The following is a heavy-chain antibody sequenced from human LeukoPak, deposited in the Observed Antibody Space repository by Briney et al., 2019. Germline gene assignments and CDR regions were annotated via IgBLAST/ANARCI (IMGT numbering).Heavy chain of an antibody. CDR1: GGTFSSYA. J-gene: IGHJ6*03. V-gene: IGHV1-69*01. Sequence: SVKVSCKASGGTFSSYAISWVRQAPGQGLEWMGGIIPIFGTANYAQKFQGRVTITADESTSTAYMELSSLRSEDTAVYYCARDSGYFDWFNYMDVWGKGTTVTVSS. CDR3: ARDSGYFDWFNYMDV. D-gene: IGHD3-9*01. CDR2: IIPIFGTA.